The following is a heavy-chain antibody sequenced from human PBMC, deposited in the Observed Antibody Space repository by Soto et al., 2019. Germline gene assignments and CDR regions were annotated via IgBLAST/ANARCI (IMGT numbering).Heavy chain of an antibody. Sequence: APGKVSWQASGYTFTSYAIHWGRQAPGQRIEWMGWINAGNGNTKYSQKFQGRVTITRDTSASTGYMELSSLRSEDTAVYYCARDPCIPRCPDYWGQGTLVTVSS. V-gene: IGHV1-3*01. D-gene: IGHD2-15*01. CDR3: ARDPCIPRCPDY. J-gene: IGHJ4*02. CDR2: INAGNGNT. CDR1: GYTFTSYA.